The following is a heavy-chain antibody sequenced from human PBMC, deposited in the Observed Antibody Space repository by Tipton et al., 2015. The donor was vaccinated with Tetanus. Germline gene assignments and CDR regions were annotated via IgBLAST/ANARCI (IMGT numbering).Heavy chain of an antibody. CDR2: ISSSSSTI. J-gene: IGHJ4*02. D-gene: IGHD3-9*01. Sequence: SLRLSCAASGFTFSSYSMNWVRQAPGKGLEWVSYISSSSSTIYYADSVKGRFTISRDNAKNSLYLQMNSLRAEDTAVYYCAKCYYDILTGYLDYWGQGTLVPVSS. CDR1: GFTFSSYS. CDR3: AKCYYDILTGYLDY. V-gene: IGHV3-48*01.